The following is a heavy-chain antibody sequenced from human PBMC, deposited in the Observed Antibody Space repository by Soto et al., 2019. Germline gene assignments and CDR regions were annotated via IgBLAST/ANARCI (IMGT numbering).Heavy chain of an antibody. J-gene: IGHJ4*02. V-gene: IGHV3-30*04. CDR1: GFTFSDYA. Sequence: QVQLAESGGGVVQPGGSLRLSCAASGFTFSDYAMHWVRQAPGKGLEWVAVISHDGSNKYYADSVKGRFTISKDNSKNTLYLQMNSLRAEDTAVYGCARGAPPDYWGQGTLVTVSS. CDR3: ARGAPPDY. CDR2: ISHDGSNK.